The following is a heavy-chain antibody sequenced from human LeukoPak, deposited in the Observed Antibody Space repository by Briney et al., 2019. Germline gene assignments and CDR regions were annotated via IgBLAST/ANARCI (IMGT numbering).Heavy chain of an antibody. CDR1: GYSFTSYW. D-gene: IGHD4-23*01. CDR3: ARLTTVVTPSFDY. J-gene: IGHJ4*02. Sequence: GESLKISCKGSGYSFTSYWIGWVRRMPGKGRKWMGIIYPGDSVTRYSPSFQGQVTISADKSISTAYLQWSSLKASDTAMYYCARLTTVVTPSFDYWGQGTLVTVSS. V-gene: IGHV5-51*01. CDR2: IYPGDSVT.